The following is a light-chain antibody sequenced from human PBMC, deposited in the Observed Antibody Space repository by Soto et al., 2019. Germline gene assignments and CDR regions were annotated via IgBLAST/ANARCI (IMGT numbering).Light chain of an antibody. CDR2: EFS. J-gene: IGLJ1*01. Sequence: QSVLTQPPSASGSPGQSVTVSCTGTNSDVGAYNYVSWYQQHPGKAPKLIIYEFSKRPSGVPERFSGSKSGNPGSLTRPGLLAADEADFYCISFGCSNVFGTGTKATVL. V-gene: IGLV2-8*01. CDR1: NSDVGAYNY. CDR3: ISFGCSNV.